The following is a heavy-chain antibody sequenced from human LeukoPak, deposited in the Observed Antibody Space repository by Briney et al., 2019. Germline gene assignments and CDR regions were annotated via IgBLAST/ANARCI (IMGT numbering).Heavy chain of an antibody. J-gene: IGHJ3*02. Sequence: SETLSLTCTVSGGSISSYYWSWIRQPPGKGLEWIGYIYCSGSTNYNPSLKSRVTISVDTSKNQFSLKLSSVTAADTAVYYCARDASYYDSSGYSFFDIWGQGTMVTVSS. CDR1: GGSISSYY. CDR3: ARDASYYDSSGYSFFDI. V-gene: IGHV4-59*01. D-gene: IGHD3-22*01. CDR2: IYCSGST.